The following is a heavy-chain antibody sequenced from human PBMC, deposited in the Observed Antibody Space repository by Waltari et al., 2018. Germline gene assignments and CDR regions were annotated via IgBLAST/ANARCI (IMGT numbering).Heavy chain of an antibody. D-gene: IGHD3-22*01. CDR2: INPNSGGT. Sequence: QVQLVQSGAEVKKPGASVKVSCKASGYTFTGYYMHWVRQAPGQGLEWMGRINPNSGGTNYAQKFQGRVTMTRDTSISTAYMELSRLRSDDTAVYYCARDPQYYDSSGYYPSGYWGQGTLVTVSS. CDR3: ARDPQYYDSSGYYPSGY. V-gene: IGHV1-2*06. CDR1: GYTFTGYY. J-gene: IGHJ4*02.